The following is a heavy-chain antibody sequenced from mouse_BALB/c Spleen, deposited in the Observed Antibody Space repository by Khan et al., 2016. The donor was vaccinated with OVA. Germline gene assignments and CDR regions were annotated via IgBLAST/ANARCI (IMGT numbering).Heavy chain of an antibody. Sequence: QIQLVQSGPELKKPGETVRISCKASGYTFTTAGMQWVQKMPGKGLKWIGWINTHSGVPKYAEDFKGRFAFSLETSASTAYLQITNLKNEDTATYFCARGGAAYYRNDGGAMEYWGQGTSVTGSS. J-gene: IGHJ4*01. CDR3: ARGGAAYYRNDGGAMEY. CDR2: INTHSGVP. D-gene: IGHD2-14*01. V-gene: IGHV9-4*02. CDR1: GYTFTTAG.